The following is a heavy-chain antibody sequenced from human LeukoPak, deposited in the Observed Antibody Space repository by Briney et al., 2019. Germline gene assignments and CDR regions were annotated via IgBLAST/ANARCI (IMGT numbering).Heavy chain of an antibody. CDR2: IYHSGST. Sequence: PSETLSLTCAVSGYSISSGYYWGWIRQPPGKGLECIGSIYHSGSTYYNQSLKSRVTISVDTSKNQFSLKLSSVTAADTAVYYCAGLYGSGSYYWNYFDYWGQGTLVTVSS. V-gene: IGHV4-38-2*01. CDR3: AGLYGSGSYYWNYFDY. J-gene: IGHJ4*02. CDR1: GYSISSGYY. D-gene: IGHD3-10*01.